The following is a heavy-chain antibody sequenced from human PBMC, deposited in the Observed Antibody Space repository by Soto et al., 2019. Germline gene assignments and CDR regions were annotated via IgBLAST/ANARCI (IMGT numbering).Heavy chain of an antibody. J-gene: IGHJ4*02. CDR2: ISSSSSTI. CDR1: GFTFSSYS. V-gene: IGHV3-48*01. CDR3: ASGSGFDY. Sequence: GESLKISCAASGFTFSSYSMNWVRQAPGKGLEWVSYISSSSSTIYYAGSVKGRFTISRDNAKNSLYLQMNSLRVEDTAVYYCASGSGFDYWGQGTLVTVSS.